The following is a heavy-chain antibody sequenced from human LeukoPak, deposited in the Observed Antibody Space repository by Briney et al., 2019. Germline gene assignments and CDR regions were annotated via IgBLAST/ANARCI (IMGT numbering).Heavy chain of an antibody. V-gene: IGHV1-69*04. CDR1: GGTFSSYA. CDR3: ARGYSGYVGSSDY. D-gene: IGHD5-12*01. J-gene: IGHJ4*02. Sequence: SVKVSCKASGGTFSSYAISWVRQATGQGLEWMGRIIPILGIANYAQKFQGRVTITADKSTSTAYMELNSLRSEDTAVYYCARGYSGYVGSSDYWGQGTLVTVSS. CDR2: IIPILGIA.